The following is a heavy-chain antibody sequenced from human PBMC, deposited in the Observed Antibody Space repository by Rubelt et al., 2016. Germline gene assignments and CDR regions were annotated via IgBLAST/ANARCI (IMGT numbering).Heavy chain of an antibody. V-gene: IGHV1-18*01. CDR2: VSAYNGNT. CDR3: ARDRTWLVPGLDAFDI. Sequence: QVQLVQSGAEVKKPGASVKVSCKASGYTFTSYGISWVRQAPGQGLEWMGWVSAYNGNTNYAQKLEGRVTMTTDTSTSTAYMELRSLRSDDTAVYYCARDRTWLVPGLDAFDIWGQGTMVTVSS. CDR1: GYTFTSYG. D-gene: IGHD6-19*01. J-gene: IGHJ3*02.